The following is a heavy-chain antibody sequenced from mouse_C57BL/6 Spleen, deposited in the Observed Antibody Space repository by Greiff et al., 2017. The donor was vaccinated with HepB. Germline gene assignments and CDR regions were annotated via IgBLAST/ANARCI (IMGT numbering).Heavy chain of an antibody. V-gene: IGHV1-69*01. CDR1: GYTFTSYW. CDR3: ARSEITTVVRYFDV. Sequence: QVQLQQSGAELVMPGASVKLSCKASGYTFTSYWMHWVKQRPGQGLEWIGEIDPSDSYTNYNQKFKGKSTLTVDKSSSTAYMQLSSLTSEDSAVYYCARSEITTVVRYFDVWGTGTTVTVSS. D-gene: IGHD1-1*01. J-gene: IGHJ1*03. CDR2: IDPSDSYT.